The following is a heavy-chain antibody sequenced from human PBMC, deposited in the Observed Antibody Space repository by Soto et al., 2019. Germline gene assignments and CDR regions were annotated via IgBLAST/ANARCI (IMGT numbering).Heavy chain of an antibody. D-gene: IGHD6-19*01. J-gene: IGHJ4*02. CDR3: AREFEAVAGTRGIFDY. V-gene: IGHV3-11*01. CDR2: ISSSGSTI. Sequence: GGSLRLSCAASGFTFSDYYMSWIRQAPGKGLEWVSYISSSGSTIYYADSVKGRFTISRDNAKNSLYLQMNSLRAEDPAVYYCAREFEAVAGTRGIFDYWGQGTLVTVFS. CDR1: GFTFSDYY.